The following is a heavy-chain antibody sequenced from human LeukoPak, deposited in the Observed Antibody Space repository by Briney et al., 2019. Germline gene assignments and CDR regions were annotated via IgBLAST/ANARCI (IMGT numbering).Heavy chain of an antibody. CDR3: ARADAYSYGRFDF. J-gene: IGHJ4*02. CDR2: IHYRGST. V-gene: IGHV4-59*01. Sequence: SETLSLTCTVSGGSISGYYWSCIRQPPGKGLEWIGNIHYRGSTNYNPSLKSRVTISVDTSKNQFSLKLSSVTAADTAVYYCARADAYSYGRFDFWGPGTLVTVSS. D-gene: IGHD5-18*01. CDR1: GGSISGYY.